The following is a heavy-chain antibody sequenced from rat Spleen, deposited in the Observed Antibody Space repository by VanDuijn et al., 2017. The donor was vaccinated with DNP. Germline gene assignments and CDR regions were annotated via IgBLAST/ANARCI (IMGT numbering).Heavy chain of an antibody. CDR1: GFNLNDYW. D-gene: IGHD3-4*01. J-gene: IGHJ3*01. CDR2: ISYDGGST. CDR3: TNPPTGSNWFAY. Sequence: EVKLVESGGGLVQPGRSLKLSCAASGFNLNDYWMGWVRQAPAKGLEWVASISYDGGSTYYRDSVKGRFTISRDNAKSSLYLQMDSLRSEDTATYYCTNPPTGSNWFAYWGQGTLVTVSS. V-gene: IGHV5-20*01.